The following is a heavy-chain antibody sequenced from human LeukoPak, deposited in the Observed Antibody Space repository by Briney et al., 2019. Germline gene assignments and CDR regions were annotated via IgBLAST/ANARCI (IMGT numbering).Heavy chain of an antibody. Sequence: GGSLRLSCAASGFTFSSYDIHWVRQATGKGLEWVSGIGTAGEIYYPGSVKGRFTISIDNSKNTLYLQMNSLRAEDTAVYYCARRAGAYTHPYDYWGQGTLVTVS. D-gene: IGHD3-16*01. CDR3: ARRAGAYTHPYDY. CDR2: IGTAGEI. J-gene: IGHJ4*02. CDR1: GFTFSSYD. V-gene: IGHV3-13*01.